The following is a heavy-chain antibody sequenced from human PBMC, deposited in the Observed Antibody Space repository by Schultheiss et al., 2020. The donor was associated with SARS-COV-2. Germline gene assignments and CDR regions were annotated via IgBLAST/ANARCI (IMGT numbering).Heavy chain of an antibody. J-gene: IGHJ4*02. V-gene: IGHV5-51*01. Sequence: GESLKISCKGSGNSFTRYWIGWVRQMPGKGLEWMGIMYPGDSDTRYSPSFQGQVTISADRSISTAYLQWSSLKASDTAMYYCARQHCGGDCPFDYWGQGTLVTVLL. D-gene: IGHD2-21*02. CDR1: GNSFTRYW. CDR2: MYPGDSDT. CDR3: ARQHCGGDCPFDY.